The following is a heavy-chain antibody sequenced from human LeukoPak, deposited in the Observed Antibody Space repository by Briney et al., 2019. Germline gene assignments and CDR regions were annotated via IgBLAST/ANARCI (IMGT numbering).Heavy chain of an antibody. CDR3: ARDSGSYFMVDY. Sequence: SQTLSLTCTVPGGSISSGNYYWSWIRQPPGKGLEWIGYIYYSGSTYYNPSLKSRVTISVDTSKNQFSLKLSSVTAADTAVYYCARDSGSYFMVDYWGQGTLVTVSS. J-gene: IGHJ4*02. D-gene: IGHD1-26*01. CDR2: IYYSGST. CDR1: GGSISSGNYY. V-gene: IGHV4-30-4*08.